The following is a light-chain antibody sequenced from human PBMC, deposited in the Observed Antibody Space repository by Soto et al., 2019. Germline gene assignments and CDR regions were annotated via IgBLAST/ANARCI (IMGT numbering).Light chain of an antibody. J-gene: IGLJ2*01. CDR1: SSDVGYYDY. V-gene: IGLV2-8*01. Sequence: QSVLTQPPSASGFPGQSVTISCTGTSSDVGYYDYVSWYQQHPGKAPKLVIYEVSRRPSGVPDRFSGSKSGNTASLTVSGLQAEDEADYYCSSNAGSNNLVFGGGTKVTVL. CDR3: SSNAGSNNLV. CDR2: EVS.